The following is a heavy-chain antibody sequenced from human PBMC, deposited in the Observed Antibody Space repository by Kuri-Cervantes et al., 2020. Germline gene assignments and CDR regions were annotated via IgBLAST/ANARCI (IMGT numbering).Heavy chain of an antibody. CDR2: ISSSSTI. CDR1: GFTFSSYS. Sequence: GGSLRLSCAASGFTFSSYSMNWVRQAPGKGLEWVSYISSSSTIYYADSVKGRFTISRDNSKNTLYLQMNSLRAEDTAVYYCARDDISGSSLGSYYFDYWGQGTLVTVSS. CDR3: ARDDISGSSLGSYYFDY. J-gene: IGHJ4*02. D-gene: IGHD1-26*01. V-gene: IGHV3-48*01.